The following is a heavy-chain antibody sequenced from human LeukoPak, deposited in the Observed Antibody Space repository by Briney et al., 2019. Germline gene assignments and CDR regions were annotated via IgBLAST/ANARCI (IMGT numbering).Heavy chain of an antibody. J-gene: IGHJ4*02. CDR1: GFTFSSYW. V-gene: IGHV3-7*01. Sequence: WGSLRLSCVASGFTFSSYWMTWVRQAPGKGLEWVANIKTDVSQIYYVDSVNGRFTISRDNAKNSMYLQMNSLRAEDTAVYYCARIKGYYYDSTSDYWGQGTLVTVSS. CDR3: ARIKGYYYDSTSDY. CDR2: IKTDVSQI. D-gene: IGHD3-22*01.